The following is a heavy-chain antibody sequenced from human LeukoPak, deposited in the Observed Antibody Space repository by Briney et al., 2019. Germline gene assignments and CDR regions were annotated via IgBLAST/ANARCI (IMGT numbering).Heavy chain of an antibody. Sequence: PSETLSLTCTVSGGSISSGSYYWSWIRQPAGKGLEWIGRFYTSGSTNYNPSLKSRVTISVDTSKNQFSLKLSSVTAADTAVYYCARFVPRGYTYGYPVLYNYFDPWGQGTLVTVSS. CDR3: ARFVPRGYTYGYPVLYNYFDP. CDR2: FYTSGST. J-gene: IGHJ5*02. D-gene: IGHD5-18*01. CDR1: GGSISSGSYY. V-gene: IGHV4-61*02.